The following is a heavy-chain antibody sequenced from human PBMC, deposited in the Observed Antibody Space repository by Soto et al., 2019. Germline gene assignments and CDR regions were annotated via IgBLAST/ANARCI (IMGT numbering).Heavy chain of an antibody. V-gene: IGHV1-69*02. CDR1: GGTFSSYT. Sequence: QVQLVQSGAEVKKPGSSVKVSCKASGGTFSSYTISWVRQAPGQGLEWMGRIIPILGIANYAQKFQGRVTITADKSTSTAYMELSSLRSEDTAVYYCASVAAPGAEWDAFDIWGQGTMVTVSS. CDR2: IIPILGIA. J-gene: IGHJ3*02. D-gene: IGHD3-3*01. CDR3: ASVAAPGAEWDAFDI.